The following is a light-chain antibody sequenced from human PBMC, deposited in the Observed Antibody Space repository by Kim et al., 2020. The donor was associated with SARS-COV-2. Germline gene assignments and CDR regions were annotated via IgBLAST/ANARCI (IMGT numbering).Light chain of an antibody. Sequence: SYELTQPPSVSVSPGQTASITCSGDKLGDKYACWYQQKPGQSPVLVIYQDSKRPSGIPERFSGSNSGNTATLTISGTQAMDEADYYCKAWDISTGWVFGG. CDR2: QDS. J-gene: IGLJ3*02. CDR1: KLGDKY. CDR3: KAWDISTGWV. V-gene: IGLV3-1*01.